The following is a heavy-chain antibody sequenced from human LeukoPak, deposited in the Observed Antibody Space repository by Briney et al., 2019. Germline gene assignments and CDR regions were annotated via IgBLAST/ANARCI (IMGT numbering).Heavy chain of an antibody. CDR1: GGSISSGGYY. V-gene: IGHV4-30-2*01. Sequence: PSQTLSLTCTVSGGSISSGGYYWSWIRQPPGKGLEWIGYIYHTGSTYYNPSLRSPVTISVDRSKNQFSLELTSVTAADTAVYYCAREGPVLPAAVRNYFYYYMDVWGKGTTVTVSS. CDR3: AREGPVLPAAVRNYFYYYMDV. CDR2: IYHTGST. J-gene: IGHJ6*03. D-gene: IGHD2-2*02.